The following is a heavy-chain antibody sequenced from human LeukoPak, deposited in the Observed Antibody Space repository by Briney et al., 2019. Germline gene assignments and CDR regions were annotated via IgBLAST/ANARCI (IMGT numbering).Heavy chain of an antibody. V-gene: IGHV3-7*01. J-gene: IGHJ4*02. D-gene: IGHD6-19*01. CDR1: GFTFSSYW. CDR3: AREGEKWLCPPIAVAGYYFDY. CDR2: IKQGGSEK. Sequence: GGSLRLSCAASGFTFSSYWMSWVRQAPGKGLEWVANIKQGGSEKYYVDSVKGRFTISRDNAKNSLYLQMNSLRAEDTAVYYCAREGEKWLCPPIAVAGYYFDYWGQGTLVTVSS.